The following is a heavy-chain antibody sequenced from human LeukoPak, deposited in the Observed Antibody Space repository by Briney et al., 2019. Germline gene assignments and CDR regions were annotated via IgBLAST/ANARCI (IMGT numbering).Heavy chain of an antibody. Sequence: PGGSLRLSRAASGFTFSDYYMTWIRQAPGKGLEWVSYISGSDTTIYYADSVKGRFTISRDNAKNSLYLQMNSLRAEDTAVYYCARLWLGSLDYWGQGALVTVSS. CDR1: GFTFSDYY. CDR3: ARLWLGSLDY. D-gene: IGHD6-19*01. CDR2: ISGSDTTI. V-gene: IGHV3-11*01. J-gene: IGHJ4*02.